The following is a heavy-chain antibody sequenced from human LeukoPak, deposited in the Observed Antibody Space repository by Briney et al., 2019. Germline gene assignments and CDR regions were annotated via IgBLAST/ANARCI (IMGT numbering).Heavy chain of an antibody. CDR1: GFTFRTYG. V-gene: IGHV3-30*18. CDR2: ISYDGTNK. J-gene: IGHJ4*02. CDR3: AKGLSVGATRAYYFDY. Sequence: SGGSLRLSCAASGFTFRTYGIHWVRQAPGKWLEWVAVISYDGTNKYYADSVKGRFTISRDNSKNTLYLQMNSLRAEDTAVYYCAKGLSVGATRAYYFDYWGQGTLVTVSS. D-gene: IGHD1-26*01.